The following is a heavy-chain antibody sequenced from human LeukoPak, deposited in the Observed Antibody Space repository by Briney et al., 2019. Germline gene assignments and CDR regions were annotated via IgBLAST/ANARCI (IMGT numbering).Heavy chain of an antibody. J-gene: IGHJ4*02. V-gene: IGHV1-2*02. CDR2: INPNSGGT. D-gene: IGHD1-7*01. CDR3: TRVRLELLPWDFGY. CDR1: GYTFTGYY. Sequence: ASVKVSCKASGYTFTGYYMHWVRQAPGQGLEWMGWINPNSGGTNYAQKFQGRVTMTRDTSISTAYMELSRLRSDDTAVYYCTRVRLELLPWDFGYWGQGTLVTVSS.